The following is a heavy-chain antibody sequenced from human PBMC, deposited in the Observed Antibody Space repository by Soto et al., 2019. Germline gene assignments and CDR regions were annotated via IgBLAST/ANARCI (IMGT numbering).Heavy chain of an antibody. J-gene: IGHJ6*02. V-gene: IGHV2-5*02. CDR3: IQSRCGGDCLQSYASYYYYGMDV. CDR1: GFSLSTSGVG. Sequence: SGPTLVNPTQTLTLTCTFSGFSLSTSGVGVGWIRQPPGKALEWLALIYWDDDKRYSPSLRSRLTITKDTSKNQVVLTMTNMDPVDTATYYCIQSRCGGDCLQSYASYYYYGMDVGGQGTTVTVSS. D-gene: IGHD2-21*02. CDR2: IYWDDDK.